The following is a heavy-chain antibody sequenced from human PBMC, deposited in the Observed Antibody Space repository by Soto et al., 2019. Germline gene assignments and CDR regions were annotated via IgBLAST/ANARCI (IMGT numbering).Heavy chain of an antibody. D-gene: IGHD6-19*01. Sequence: GGSLRLSCAASGFTFSSYGMHWVRQAPGKGLEWVAVISYDGSNKYYADSVKGRFTISRDNSKNTLYLQMNSLRAEDTAVYYCAKETVEDSSFWYRYYYYCDGMYVWGQGTSDTGSS. V-gene: IGHV3-30*18. J-gene: IGHJ6*02. CDR3: AKETVEDSSFWYRYYYYCDGMYV. CDR1: GFTFSSYG. CDR2: ISYDGSNK.